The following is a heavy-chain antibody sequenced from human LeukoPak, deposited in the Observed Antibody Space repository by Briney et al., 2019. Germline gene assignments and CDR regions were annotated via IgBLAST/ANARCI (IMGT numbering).Heavy chain of an antibody. D-gene: IGHD3-3*01. CDR2: IYYSGST. CDR1: GGSISSGDYY. CDR3: ARLWGPSYDFWSGYYTGLDY. Sequence: SETLSLTCTVSGGSISSGDYYWSWIRQPPGKGLEWIGYIYYSGSTYYNPSLKSRVTISVDTFKNQFSLKLSSVTAADTAVYYCARLWGPSYDFWSGYYTGLDYWGQGTLVTVSS. V-gene: IGHV4-30-4*08. J-gene: IGHJ4*02.